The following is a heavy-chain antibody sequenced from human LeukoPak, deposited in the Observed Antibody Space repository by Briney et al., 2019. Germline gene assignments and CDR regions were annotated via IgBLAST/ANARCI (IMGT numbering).Heavy chain of an antibody. Sequence: ASVKVSCKTSGYTFTIYDINWVRQATGQGLEWMGWMNPNSGNTGYAQKFQGRVTMTRNTSISTAYMELSSLRSEDTAVYYCARGVHNYDFWSGYYAGAFDIWGQGTMVTVSS. J-gene: IGHJ3*02. V-gene: IGHV1-8*01. CDR2: MNPNSGNT. CDR1: GYTFTIYD. CDR3: ARGVHNYDFWSGYYAGAFDI. D-gene: IGHD3-3*01.